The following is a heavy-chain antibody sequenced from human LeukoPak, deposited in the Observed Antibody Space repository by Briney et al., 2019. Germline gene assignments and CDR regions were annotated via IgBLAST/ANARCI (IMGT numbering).Heavy chain of an antibody. V-gene: IGHV3-7*01. CDR3: ARGSVLYDYDAFDI. CDR1: GFTFRNYW. D-gene: IGHD5-12*01. J-gene: IGHJ3*02. CDR2: IKQGGSEK. Sequence: PGGSLRLSCAASGFTFRNYWMRWVRQTRGKGLEWVANIKQGGSEKSSVDTVKGRFTISRDNAKNSLYLQMNSLRAEDTAVYYCARGSVLYDYDAFDIWGQGTLVTVSS.